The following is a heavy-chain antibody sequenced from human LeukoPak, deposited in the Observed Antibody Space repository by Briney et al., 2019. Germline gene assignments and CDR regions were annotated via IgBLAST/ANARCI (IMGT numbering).Heavy chain of an antibody. D-gene: IGHD3-10*01. Sequence: GGSLRLSCAASGFTFSSYAMSWVRQAPGKGLEWVSAISGSGGSTYYADSVKGRFTISRDNSKNMLYLQMNSLRAEDTAVYYCASVYGSGSYSRYYWGQGTLVTVSS. J-gene: IGHJ4*02. V-gene: IGHV3-23*01. CDR3: ASVYGSGSYSRYY. CDR1: GFTFSSYA. CDR2: ISGSGGST.